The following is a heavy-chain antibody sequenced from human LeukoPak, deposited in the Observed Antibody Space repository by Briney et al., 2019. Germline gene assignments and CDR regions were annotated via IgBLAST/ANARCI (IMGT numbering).Heavy chain of an antibody. CDR1: GATFSSCT. V-gene: IGHV1-69*04. CDR2: IIPILGIA. CDR3: AREDGDYVDHYYYGMDV. Sequence: ASVKVSCKASGATFSSCTISWVRQGPVQGLEWMGRIIPILGIANYAQKFQGRVTSTADKSTSPAYMELSSLRSEDSAVYYCAREDGDYVDHYYYGMDVWAQGTTVTVSS. D-gene: IGHD4-17*01. J-gene: IGHJ6*01.